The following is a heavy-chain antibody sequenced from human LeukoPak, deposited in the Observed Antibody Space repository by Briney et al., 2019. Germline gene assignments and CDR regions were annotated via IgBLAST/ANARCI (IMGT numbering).Heavy chain of an antibody. CDR1: GYTFTSYG. J-gene: IGHJ6*02. CDR3: ARDRSTIAARRGPYYYYGMDV. Sequence: ASVKVSCKASGYTFTSYGISWVRQAPGQGLEWMGWISAYNGNTNYAQKLQGRVTMTTDTSTSTAYMELRSLRSDDTAVYYCARDRSTIAARRGPYYYYGMDVWGQGTTVTVS. CDR2: ISAYNGNT. V-gene: IGHV1-18*01. D-gene: IGHD6-6*01.